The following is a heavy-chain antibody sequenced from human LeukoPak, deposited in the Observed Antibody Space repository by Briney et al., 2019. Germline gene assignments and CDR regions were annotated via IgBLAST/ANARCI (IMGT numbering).Heavy chain of an antibody. D-gene: IGHD3-22*01. CDR2: IRYDGSNK. V-gene: IGHV3-30*02. Sequence: PGGSLRLSCAASGFTFSSYGMHWVRQAPGKGLEWVAFIRYDGSNKYYADSVKGRFTISRDNSKNTLYLQMNSLRAEDTAVYYCAKDGDYYDSSGFIDYWGQGTLVTVSS. J-gene: IGHJ4*02. CDR3: AKDGDYYDSSGFIDY. CDR1: GFTFSSYG.